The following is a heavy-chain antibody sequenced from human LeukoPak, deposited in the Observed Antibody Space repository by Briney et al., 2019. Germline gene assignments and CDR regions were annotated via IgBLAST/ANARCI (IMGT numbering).Heavy chain of an antibody. CDR3: ARSRGGFGDYGSWFDP. Sequence: SETLSLTCTVSGGSLSSYFWSWIRQPPGKGLEWIDYIHNSATTNCNPSLKSRVTISLDTAKNQFSLKLTSVTAADTAVYFCARSRGGFGDYGSWFDPWGQGTLVTVSS. D-gene: IGHD4-17*01. V-gene: IGHV4-59*12. CDR1: GGSLSSYF. CDR2: IHNSATT. J-gene: IGHJ5*02.